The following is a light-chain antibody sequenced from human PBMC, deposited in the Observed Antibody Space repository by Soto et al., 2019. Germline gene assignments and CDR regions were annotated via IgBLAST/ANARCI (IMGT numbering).Light chain of an antibody. Sequence: DIVMTQSPDSLAVSLGERATINCRSSQTIFYSSNRKDYLAWYQQKPGQPPRVLIYWASTRESGVPDRFSGSGSGSDFTLTISNPQAKDVAVYYCQQYSTSPWTFGQGTKVEIK. CDR3: QQYSTSPWT. J-gene: IGKJ1*01. CDR2: WAS. CDR1: QTIFYSSNRKDY. V-gene: IGKV4-1*01.